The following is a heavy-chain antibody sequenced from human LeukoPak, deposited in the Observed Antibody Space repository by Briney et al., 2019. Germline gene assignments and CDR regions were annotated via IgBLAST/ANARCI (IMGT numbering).Heavy chain of an antibody. CDR3: ARDSGFFDDAFDI. CDR2: IIPISGTT. Sequence: SVKVSCKVSGGTLRSYTISWVRQAPGQGLEWMGGIIPISGTTNYAQKFQGRVTITTDESTNTAYMELSSLRSEDTAVYYCARDSGFFDDAFDIWGQGTMVTVSS. V-gene: IGHV1-69*05. CDR1: GGTLRSYT. J-gene: IGHJ3*02. D-gene: IGHD3-10*01.